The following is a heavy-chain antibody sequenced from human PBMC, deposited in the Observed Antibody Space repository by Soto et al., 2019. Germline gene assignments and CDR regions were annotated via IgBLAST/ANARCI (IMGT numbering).Heavy chain of an antibody. J-gene: IGHJ6*02. CDR1: GYTFTGYY. CDR2: INPNSGGT. V-gene: IGHV1-2*04. CDR3: ARSSTGFKAGTYYCYGMDV. Sequence: GASVEVSCKASGYTFTGYYMHWVRQAPGQGLEWMGWINPNSGGTNYAQKFQGWVTMTRDTSISTAYMELSRLRSDDTAVYYCARSSTGFKAGTYYCYGMDVWGQGTTVTVSS. D-gene: IGHD6-13*01.